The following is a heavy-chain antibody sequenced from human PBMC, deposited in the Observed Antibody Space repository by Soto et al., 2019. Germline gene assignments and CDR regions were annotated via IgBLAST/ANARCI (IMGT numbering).Heavy chain of an antibody. CDR1: GYTFTGYY. V-gene: IGHV1-2*02. CDR2: INPNSGGT. D-gene: IGHD5-18*01. CDR3: ARDKIQMGPLWLPRSHSNWLDP. J-gene: IGHJ5*02. Sequence: GASVKVSCKASGYTFTGYYMHWVRQAPGQGLEWMGWINPNSGGTNYAQKFQGRVTMTRDTSISTACMELSSLISDDTAIYFCARDKIQMGPLWLPRSHSNWLDPWGQGTLVTVSS.